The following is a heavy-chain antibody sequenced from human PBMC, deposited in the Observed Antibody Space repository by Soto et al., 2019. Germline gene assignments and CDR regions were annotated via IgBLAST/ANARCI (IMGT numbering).Heavy chain of an antibody. CDR2: IIPIFGTA. Sequence: QVQLVQSGAEVKKPGSSVKVSCKASGGTFSSYAISWVRQAPGQGLEWMGGIIPIFGTANYAQKFQGRVTITADESTSTAYMELSSLRSEDTAVYYCVRGLRTVTTFPYYYYGMDVWGQGTTVTVSS. J-gene: IGHJ6*02. CDR1: GGTFSSYA. D-gene: IGHD4-4*01. V-gene: IGHV1-69*12. CDR3: VRGLRTVTTFPYYYYGMDV.